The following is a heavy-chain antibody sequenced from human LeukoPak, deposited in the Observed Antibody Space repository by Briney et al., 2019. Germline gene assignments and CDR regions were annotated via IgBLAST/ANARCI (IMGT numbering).Heavy chain of an antibody. J-gene: IGHJ4*02. Sequence: SGTLSLTCAVSGGSISSGGYYWSWIRQHPGKGLEWIGYIYYSGSTYYNPSLKSRVTISVDTSKNQFSLKLSSVTAADTAVYYCASFDDSPSAYYFDYWGQGTLVTVSS. CDR3: ASFDDSPSAYYFDY. V-gene: IGHV4-31*11. CDR1: GGSISSGGYY. D-gene: IGHD3-9*01. CDR2: IYYSGST.